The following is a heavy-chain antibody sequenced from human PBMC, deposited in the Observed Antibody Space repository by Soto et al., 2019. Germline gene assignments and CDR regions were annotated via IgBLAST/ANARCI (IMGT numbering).Heavy chain of an antibody. CDR1: GFTFGIYW. CDR3: ARDASTRDSSYWYDVFDA. CDR2: IRHDGSQE. Sequence: EVQLVESGGGLVQPGGSLRLSCAASGFTFGIYWMTWVRQAPGKGLEWVANIRHDGSQEHYGDSVKGRFTISRDNAKNSLYLQMNSLRAEDTAVYYCARDASTRDSSYWYDVFDAWGQGTMVTVSS. J-gene: IGHJ3*01. V-gene: IGHV3-7*01. D-gene: IGHD6-19*01.